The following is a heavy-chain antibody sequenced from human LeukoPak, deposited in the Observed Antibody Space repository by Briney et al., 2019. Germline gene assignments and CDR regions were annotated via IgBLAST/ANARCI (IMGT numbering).Heavy chain of an antibody. V-gene: IGHV3-72*01. CDR2: SRDKARSYRT. J-gene: IGHJ3*02. Sequence: PGGSLRLSCAASGVTLSDHHMDWVRQAPGKGLEWVGRSRDKARSYRTEYAASVDGRFTISRDDSKNSLYLQINSLKTEDTAVYYCARDGGEGDNSAFDIWGQGTVVTVSS. CDR1: GVTLSDHH. D-gene: IGHD3-16*01. CDR3: ARDGGEGDNSAFDI.